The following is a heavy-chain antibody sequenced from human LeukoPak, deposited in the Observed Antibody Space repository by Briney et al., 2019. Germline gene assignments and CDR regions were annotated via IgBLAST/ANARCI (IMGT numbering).Heavy chain of an antibody. V-gene: IGHV3-23*01. CDR3: AKDRGDDPGRYFDN. J-gene: IGHJ4*02. Sequence: GGSLRLSCAASGFTFSTFAMTWVRQAPGRGLEWLSGISAYGGTTYYADSVKGRFTISRDTSKNTLYLQMSSLRAEDTAIYYCAKDRGDDPGRYFDNWGQGTLVTVSS. CDR1: GFTFSTFA. D-gene: IGHD2-21*02. CDR2: ISAYGGTT.